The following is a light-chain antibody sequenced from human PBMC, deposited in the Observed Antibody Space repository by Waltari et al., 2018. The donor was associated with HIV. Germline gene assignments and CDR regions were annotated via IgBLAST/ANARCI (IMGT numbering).Light chain of an antibody. CDR1: QSISTS. J-gene: IGKJ1*01. V-gene: IGKV3-20*01. Sequence: VLTQSPGTLSLSPGQRVTISCGASQSISTSLAWYQQKPGQAPKLLVYYASSMATGIPYRFSGSGSGTDFTLTITRLQPDDFALYFCLQYARSPRTFGQGTKVEIK. CDR3: LQYARSPRT. CDR2: YAS.